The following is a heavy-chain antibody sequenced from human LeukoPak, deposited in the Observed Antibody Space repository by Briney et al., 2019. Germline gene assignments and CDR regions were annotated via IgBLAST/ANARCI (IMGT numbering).Heavy chain of an antibody. V-gene: IGHV3-21*01. Sequence: PGASLRLSCAASGFTFSNYAMSWVRQAPGKGLEWVSSISSSSSYIYYADSVKGRFTISRDNAKNSLYLQMNSLRAEDTAVYYCARDLRTGRAYYYYYGMDVWGQGTTVTVSS. J-gene: IGHJ6*02. CDR1: GFTFSNYA. D-gene: IGHD3-16*01. CDR3: ARDLRTGRAYYYYYGMDV. CDR2: ISSSSSYI.